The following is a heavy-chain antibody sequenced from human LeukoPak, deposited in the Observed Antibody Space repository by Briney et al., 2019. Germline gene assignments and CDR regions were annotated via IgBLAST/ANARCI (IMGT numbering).Heavy chain of an antibody. V-gene: IGHV1-18*01. J-gene: IGHJ3*02. Sequence: ASVKVSCKASGYTFTSYGISWVRQAPGQGLEWMGWISAYNGNTNYAQKLQGRVTMTTDTSTSTAYMELRSLRSDDTAVYYCAILNGLCGGDCYFAFDIWGQGTMVTVSS. CDR1: GYTFTSYG. CDR2: ISAYNGNT. D-gene: IGHD2-21*02. CDR3: AILNGLCGGDCYFAFDI.